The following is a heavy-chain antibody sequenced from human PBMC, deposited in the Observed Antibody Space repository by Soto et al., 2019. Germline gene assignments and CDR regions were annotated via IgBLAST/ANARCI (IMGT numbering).Heavy chain of an antibody. Sequence: QVQLVQSGAEVKKPGASVKVSCKVSGYTLTELSMHWVRQAPGKGLEWIGGFDPEEGETIYAQKFQGRVTMTEETSTDTAYMELSSLRSEDTAVYYCATKGSSGSPGGFDYWGQGTLVTVSS. CDR1: GYTLTELS. D-gene: IGHD3-10*01. CDR3: ATKGSSGSPGGFDY. J-gene: IGHJ4*02. V-gene: IGHV1-24*01. CDR2: FDPEEGET.